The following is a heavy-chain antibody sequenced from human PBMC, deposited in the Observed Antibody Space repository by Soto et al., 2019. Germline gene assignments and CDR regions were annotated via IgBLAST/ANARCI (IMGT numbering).Heavy chain of an antibody. D-gene: IGHD6-13*01. CDR2: INSDGSST. CDR1: GFTFSSYW. Sequence: EVQLVESGGGLVQPGGSLRLSCAASGFTFSSYWMHWVRQAPGKGLVWVSRINSDGSSTSYADSVKGRFTISRDNAKNTLYLQMNSLRAEDTAVYYCARGSPRSLLRWYLWDYFDYWGQGTLVTVSS. V-gene: IGHV3-74*01. J-gene: IGHJ4*02. CDR3: ARGSPRSLLRWYLWDYFDY.